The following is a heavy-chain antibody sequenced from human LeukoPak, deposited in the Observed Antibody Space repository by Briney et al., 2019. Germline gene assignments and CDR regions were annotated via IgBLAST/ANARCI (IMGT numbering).Heavy chain of an antibody. Sequence: SETLSLTCTVSGGSISSYYWSWIRQPPGKGLEWIGYIYYSGRTNYNPSLKSRITILVDTSKNQFSLKLSSVTAADTAVYYCARAETQYYDFWSGYHNWFAHWGQGTLVTVSS. CDR2: IYYSGRT. CDR1: GGSISSYY. V-gene: IGHV4-59*01. CDR3: ARAETQYYDFWSGYHNWFAH. J-gene: IGHJ5*02. D-gene: IGHD3-3*01.